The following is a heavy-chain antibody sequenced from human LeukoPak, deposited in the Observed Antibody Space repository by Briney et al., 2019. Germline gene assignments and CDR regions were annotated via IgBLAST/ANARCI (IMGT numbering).Heavy chain of an antibody. V-gene: IGHV5-51*01. CDR3: ARRKMTPRSLGAFDI. D-gene: IGHD3-3*01. J-gene: IGHJ3*02. CDR2: IYPGDSDT. CDR1: GYSFSTYW. Sequence: TGESLKISCQGSGYSFSTYWIGWVRQMPGKGPEWMGIIYPGDSDTRYSPSFQGQVTISADKSISTAYLQWSSLKASDTAMYYCARRKMTPRSLGAFDIWGQGTMVTVSS.